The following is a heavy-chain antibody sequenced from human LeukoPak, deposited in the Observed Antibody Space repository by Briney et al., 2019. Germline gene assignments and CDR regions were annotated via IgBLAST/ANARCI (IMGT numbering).Heavy chain of an antibody. CDR2: IYHSGST. Sequence: SEXLSLTCAVSGYSISSGYYWGWIRQPPGKGLEWIGSIYHSGSTYYNPSLKSRVTISVDTSKNQFSLKLSSVTAADTAVYYCARLRPNNYYYDSSGYFDYWGQGTLVTVSS. D-gene: IGHD3-22*01. V-gene: IGHV4-38-2*01. J-gene: IGHJ4*02. CDR3: ARLRPNNYYYDSSGYFDY. CDR1: GYSISSGYY.